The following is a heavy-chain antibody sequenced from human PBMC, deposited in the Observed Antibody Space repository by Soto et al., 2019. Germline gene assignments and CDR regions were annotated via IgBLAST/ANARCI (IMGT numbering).Heavy chain of an antibody. CDR2: IIPILGIA. J-gene: IGHJ6*02. D-gene: IGHD3-22*01. CDR1: GGTFSSYT. CDR3: ARGGDVRYYYDSSGYYGMDV. Sequence: QVQLVQSGAEVKKPGSSVKVSCKASGGTFSSYTISWVRQAPGQGLEWMGRIIPILGIANYAQKFQGRVTNTADKSTSTAYMELSSLRSEDTAVYYCARGGDVRYYYDSSGYYGMDVWGQGTTVTVSS. V-gene: IGHV1-69*02.